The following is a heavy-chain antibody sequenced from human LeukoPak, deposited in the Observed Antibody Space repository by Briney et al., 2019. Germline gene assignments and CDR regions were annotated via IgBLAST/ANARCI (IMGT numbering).Heavy chain of an antibody. D-gene: IGHD1-7*01. V-gene: IGHV2-5*01. CDR2: IYWNDDK. J-gene: IGHJ4*02. CDR1: GFSLTTNGVG. Sequence: ESGPTLVNPTQTLTLTCSFSGFSLTTNGVGVGWIRQPPAKALEWLAVIYWNDDKHYSPFLKSRLTITKDASKEQVVLTVTNMDLVDTATYYCARFHVTGTYRFDYWGQGTLVTVSS. CDR3: ARFHVTGTYRFDY.